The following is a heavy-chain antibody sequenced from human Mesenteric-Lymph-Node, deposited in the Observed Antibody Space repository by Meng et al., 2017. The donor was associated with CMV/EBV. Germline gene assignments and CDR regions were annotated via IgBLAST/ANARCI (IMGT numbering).Heavy chain of an antibody. V-gene: IGHV4-39*07. Sequence: SETLSLTCTVSGGSISSSSYYWGWIRQPPGKGLEWIGSIYYSGSTYYNPSLKSRVTISVDTSKNQFSLKLSSVTAADTAVYYCARDRRDQLLYFFDYWGQGTLVTVSS. CDR1: GGSISSSSYY. D-gene: IGHD2-2*01. CDR3: ARDRRDQLLYFFDY. J-gene: IGHJ4*02. CDR2: IYYSGST.